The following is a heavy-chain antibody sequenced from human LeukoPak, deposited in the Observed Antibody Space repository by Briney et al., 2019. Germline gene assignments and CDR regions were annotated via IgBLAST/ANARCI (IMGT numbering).Heavy chain of an antibody. CDR2: IYYSGST. Sequence: SETLSLTCTVSGGSISSYYWSWIRQPPGKGLEWIGYIYYSGSTNYNPSLKSRVTISVDTSKNQFSLRLSSVTAADTAVYYCARDCSSTSCYSFGAFDYWGQGTLVTVSS. CDR3: ARDCSSTSCYSFGAFDY. D-gene: IGHD2-2*02. CDR1: GGSISSYY. J-gene: IGHJ4*02. V-gene: IGHV4-59*01.